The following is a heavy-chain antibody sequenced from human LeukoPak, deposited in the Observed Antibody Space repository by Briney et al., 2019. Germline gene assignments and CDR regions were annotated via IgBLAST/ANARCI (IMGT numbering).Heavy chain of an antibody. CDR3: VKDFDSSGWPEVYYFDY. CDR2: ISSNGGST. Sequence: GGSLRLSCSASGFTFSSYAMHWVRQAPGKGLEYVSAISSNGGSTYYADSVKGRFTISRDNSKNTLYLQMSSLRAEDTAVYYCVKDFDSSGWPEVYYFDYWGQGTLVTVSS. J-gene: IGHJ4*02. D-gene: IGHD6-19*01. CDR1: GFTFSSYA. V-gene: IGHV3-64D*06.